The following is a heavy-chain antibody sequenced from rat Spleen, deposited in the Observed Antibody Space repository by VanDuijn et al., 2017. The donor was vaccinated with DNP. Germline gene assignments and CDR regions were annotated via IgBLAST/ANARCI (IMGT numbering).Heavy chain of an antibody. CDR3: AKGPNYGGWSDYFDY. J-gene: IGHJ2*01. Sequence: EVQLVESGGGLVQPGRSLKLSCAASGFTFSNYGMAWVRQTPTTGLEWVASINTGGGNTYYRESVKGRFTISKDNAKNTQYLQMDSLRSEDTATYYCAKGPNYGGWSDYFDYWGQGVMVTVSS. CDR1: GFTFSNYG. CDR2: INTGGGNT. V-gene: IGHV5S14*01. D-gene: IGHD1-11*01.